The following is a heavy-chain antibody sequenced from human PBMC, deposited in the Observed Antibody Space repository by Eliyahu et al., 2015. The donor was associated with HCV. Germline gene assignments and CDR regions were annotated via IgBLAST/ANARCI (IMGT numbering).Heavy chain of an antibody. D-gene: IGHD3-3*01. V-gene: IGHV4-34*01. CDR3: ASSLTIFGVVKYYYGMDV. CDR1: GXSFXXYY. J-gene: IGHJ6*02. Sequence: QVQLQQWGAGLLKPSETLSLTCVVYGXSFXXYYWSWXRQPPGKGLEWIGEXXHSGSTNYNPSLKSRVTISVDTSKHQFSLKLSSVTAADTAVYYCASSLTIFGVVKYYYGMDVWGQGTTVTVSS. CDR2: XXHSGST.